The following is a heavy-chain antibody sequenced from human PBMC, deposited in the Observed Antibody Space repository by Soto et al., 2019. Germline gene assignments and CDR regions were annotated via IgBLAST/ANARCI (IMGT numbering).Heavy chain of an antibody. CDR2: IYYSGST. Sequence: ETLSLTCTVSGGSISSSSYYWGWIRQPPGKGLEWIGSIYYSGSTYYNPSPKSRVTISVDTSKNQFSLKLSSVTAADTAVYYCARHTPAISISDHWGQGTLVTVSS. D-gene: IGHD2-15*01. CDR1: GGSISSSSYY. CDR3: ARHTPAISISDH. V-gene: IGHV4-39*01. J-gene: IGHJ4*02.